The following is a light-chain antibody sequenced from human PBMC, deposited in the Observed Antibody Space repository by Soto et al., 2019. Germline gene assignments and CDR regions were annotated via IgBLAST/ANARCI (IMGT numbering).Light chain of an antibody. CDR2: DAS. CDR3: QQRSNWPFA. J-gene: IGKJ5*01. Sequence: EIVLTQSPATLSLSPGERATLSCRASQSVSSYLAWYQHKPGQAPRLLIYDASIRATGIPARFSGSGSGTDLTLTTGSLALADFEVYYCQQRSNWPFAFGQGTRLEMK. V-gene: IGKV3-11*01. CDR1: QSVSSY.